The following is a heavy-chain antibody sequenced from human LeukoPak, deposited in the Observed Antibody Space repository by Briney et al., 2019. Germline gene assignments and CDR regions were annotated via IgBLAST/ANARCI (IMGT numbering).Heavy chain of an antibody. V-gene: IGHV3-64*01. Sequence: GGSLRLSCAASGFSFSTYPVHWVRRAPGKGLEFVSSINSNGGNTYYANSVKGRFTISRDNSKNTLYLQMGSLRAEDMAIYYCAREVYGMDVWGRGTTVTVSS. CDR3: AREVYGMDV. J-gene: IGHJ6*02. CDR2: INSNGGNT. CDR1: GFSFSTYP.